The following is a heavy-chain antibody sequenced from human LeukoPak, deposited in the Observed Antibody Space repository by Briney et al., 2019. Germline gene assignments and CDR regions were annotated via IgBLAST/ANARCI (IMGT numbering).Heavy chain of an antibody. CDR3: ARGRNVVATSGYFDY. CDR2: IRGRGGDT. Sequence: GGSLRLSCAASGFTFSNYAMSWVRQAPGKGLEWVSAIRGRGGDTFYADSVKGRFTISRDNSRDTLYLQMNSLRGEDTAVYFCARGRNVVATSGYFDYWGQGTLVTVSS. V-gene: IGHV3-23*01. CDR1: GFTFSNYA. D-gene: IGHD5-12*01. J-gene: IGHJ4*02.